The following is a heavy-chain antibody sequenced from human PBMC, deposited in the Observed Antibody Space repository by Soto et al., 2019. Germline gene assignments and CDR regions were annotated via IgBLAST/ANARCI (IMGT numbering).Heavy chain of an antibody. CDR1: GASISTNNW. Sequence: QVQLQESGPGLVEPSGTLFLTCDVSGASISTNNWWSWVRQSPGQGLEWIAEVYHSGTTNSNPSLTRRVTISVDTSKKQFSLMLASVPAADTAVYYCARAKLCNTISCPHSFDIWGQGTLVTVSS. J-gene: IGHJ4*02. V-gene: IGHV4-4*02. D-gene: IGHD3-10*01. CDR2: VYHSGTT. CDR3: ARAKLCNTISCPHSFDI.